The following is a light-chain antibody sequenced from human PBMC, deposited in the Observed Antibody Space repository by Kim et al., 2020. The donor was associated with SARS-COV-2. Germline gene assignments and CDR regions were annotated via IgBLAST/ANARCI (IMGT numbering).Light chain of an antibody. J-gene: IGKJ2*01. CDR2: GAS. Sequence: VSPGERATLSCRASQGVGSNLAWYQQKPGQTPRLVIYGASTRATGVPARVSGSGSGTEFSLTISSLQPEDFAVYYCQQYNGWPPYTFGQGTKLEI. CDR1: QGVGSN. V-gene: IGKV3-15*01. CDR3: QQYNGWPPYT.